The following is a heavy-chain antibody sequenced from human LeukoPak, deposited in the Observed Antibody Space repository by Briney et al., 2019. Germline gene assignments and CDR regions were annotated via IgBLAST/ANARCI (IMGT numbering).Heavy chain of an antibody. J-gene: IGHJ5*02. V-gene: IGHV4-4*07. Sequence: PSETLSLTCTVSVGSIISYYWSGIRQPAGKGLEGMGRISTSGSTNYNPSLKSRVTMSLDTSKNKFSLKLTSVTAADTAVYYCARASYYYGSGSYYNPWFDPWGQGTLVTVSS. CDR3: ARASYYYGSGSYYNPWFDP. D-gene: IGHD3-10*01. CDR1: VGSIISYY. CDR2: ISTSGST.